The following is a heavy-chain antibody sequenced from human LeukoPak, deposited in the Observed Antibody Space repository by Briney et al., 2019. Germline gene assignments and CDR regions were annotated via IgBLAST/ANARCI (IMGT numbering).Heavy chain of an antibody. Sequence: SETLSLTCTVSGGSISSGGYYWSWIRQHPGKGLEWIGYIYYSGSTYYNPSPKSRVTISVDTSKNQFSLKLSSVTAADTAVYYCARGTGSGYSGYDYAFDIWGQGTMVAVSS. D-gene: IGHD5-12*01. CDR3: ARGTGSGYSGYDYAFDI. CDR2: IYYSGST. CDR1: GGSISSGGYY. J-gene: IGHJ3*02. V-gene: IGHV4-31*03.